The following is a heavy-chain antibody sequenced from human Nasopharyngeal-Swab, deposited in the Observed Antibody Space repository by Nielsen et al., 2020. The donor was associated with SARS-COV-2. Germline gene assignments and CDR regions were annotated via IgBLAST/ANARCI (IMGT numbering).Heavy chain of an antibody. CDR2: INPSGGST. CDR3: ARESKKVAGLPNYYYYGMDV. D-gene: IGHD6-19*01. Sequence: ASVQVSCKASGYTFTSYYMHWVRQAPGQGLEWMGIINPSGGSTSYAQKFQGRVTMTRDTSTSTVYMELSSLRSEDTAVYYCARESKKVAGLPNYYYYGMDVWGQGTTVTVSS. V-gene: IGHV1-46*01. J-gene: IGHJ6*02. CDR1: GYTFTSYY.